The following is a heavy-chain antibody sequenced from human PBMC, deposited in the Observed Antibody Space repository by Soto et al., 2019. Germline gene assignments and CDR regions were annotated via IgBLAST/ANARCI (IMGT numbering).Heavy chain of an antibody. CDR1: GGYISSSSYY. CDR2: IYYSGST. Sequence: QLQLQESGPGLVKPSETLSLTCTVSGGYISSSSYYWGWIRQPPGKGLEWIGSIYYSGSTYYNPSLKSRVTISVDKSKNQFSLKLSSVTAADTAVYYCATQSVTMVRGAGWFDPWGQGTLVTVSS. V-gene: IGHV4-39*01. D-gene: IGHD3-10*01. J-gene: IGHJ5*02. CDR3: ATQSVTMVRGAGWFDP.